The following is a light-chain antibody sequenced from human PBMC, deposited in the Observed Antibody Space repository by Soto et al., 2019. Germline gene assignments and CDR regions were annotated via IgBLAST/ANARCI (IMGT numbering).Light chain of an antibody. CDR1: QSVSSGY. Sequence: EIVLTQSPGTLSLSPGERATLSCRASQSVSSGYLAWYQHKPGQAPRLLIYGASTRATGIPDRFSGSGSGTDFTLTISRLEPEDFVVYYCQPYNNWPLTFGGGTKVEIK. CDR2: GAS. J-gene: IGKJ4*01. V-gene: IGKV3-20*01. CDR3: QPYNNWPLT.